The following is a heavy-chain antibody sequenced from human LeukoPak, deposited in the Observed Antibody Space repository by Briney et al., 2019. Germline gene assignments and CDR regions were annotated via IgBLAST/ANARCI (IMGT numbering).Heavy chain of an antibody. CDR1: GFTFSSYW. Sequence: GGSLRLSCAASGFTFSSYWMSWVRQAPGKGLEWVANIKQDGSEEYYVDSVKGRFTISRDNAKNSLYLQMNSLRAEDTAVYYCARRVRGPLYYMDVWGKGTTVTVSS. J-gene: IGHJ6*03. V-gene: IGHV3-7*01. CDR2: IKQDGSEE. CDR3: ARRVRGPLYYMDV. D-gene: IGHD3-10*01.